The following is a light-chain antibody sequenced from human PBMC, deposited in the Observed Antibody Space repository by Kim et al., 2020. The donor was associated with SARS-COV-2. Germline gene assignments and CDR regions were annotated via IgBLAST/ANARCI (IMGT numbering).Light chain of an antibody. CDR1: QSVSTN. CDR3: QQYNRWPPWT. Sequence: EIVLTQSPVTLSVSPGERATLSCRASQSVSTNLAWYQHKPGQPPRLLIYGASTRAAGVPFRFAGSGSGTDFTLTINSLQSEDFAVYYCQQYNRWPPWTFGQGTKVDIK. V-gene: IGKV3-15*01. J-gene: IGKJ1*01. CDR2: GAS.